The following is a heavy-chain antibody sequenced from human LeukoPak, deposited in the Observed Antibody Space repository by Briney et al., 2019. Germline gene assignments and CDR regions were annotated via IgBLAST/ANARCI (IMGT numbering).Heavy chain of an antibody. V-gene: IGHV3-33*01. CDR3: ATDDYRGLGY. D-gene: IGHD3-16*01. CDR2: IWYDGNNK. CDR1: GFTISNYA. J-gene: IGHJ4*02. Sequence: GGSLRLSCAASGFTISNYAMHWVRQALGKGLEWVAVIWYDGNNKYYGDSVKGRFTISRDNSKNTLYLQMNSLRAEDTAVYYCATDDYRGLGYWGQGTLVTVSS.